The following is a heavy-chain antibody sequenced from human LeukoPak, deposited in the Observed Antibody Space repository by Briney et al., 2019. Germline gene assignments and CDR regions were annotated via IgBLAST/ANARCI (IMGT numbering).Heavy chain of an antibody. J-gene: IGHJ3*02. CDR3: ARYDSSRTDRDAFDI. CDR1: GGSISSGDYY. D-gene: IGHD3-22*01. V-gene: IGHV4-30-4*08. Sequence: SQTLSLTCTVSGGSISSGDYYRSWVRQPPGKGLEWIGYIYYSGSTYYNTSLKSRVTISVDTSKNQFSLKLSSVTAADTAVYYCARYDSSRTDRDAFDIWGQGTMVTVSS. CDR2: IYYSGST.